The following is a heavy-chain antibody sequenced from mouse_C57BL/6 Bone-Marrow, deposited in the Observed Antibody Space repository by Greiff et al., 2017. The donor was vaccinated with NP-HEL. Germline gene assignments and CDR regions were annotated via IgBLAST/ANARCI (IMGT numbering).Heavy chain of an antibody. V-gene: IGHV5-4*01. Sequence: DVKLVESGGGLVKPGGSLKLSCAASGFTFSSYAMSWVRQTPEKRLEWVATISDGGSYTYYPDNVKGRFTISKDNAKNNLYLQMSHLRSEDTAMYYCARDPILRGSAMDYWGQGTSVTVSA. CDR1: GFTFSSYA. D-gene: IGHD1-1*01. CDR3: ARDPILRGSAMDY. CDR2: ISDGGSYT. J-gene: IGHJ4*01.